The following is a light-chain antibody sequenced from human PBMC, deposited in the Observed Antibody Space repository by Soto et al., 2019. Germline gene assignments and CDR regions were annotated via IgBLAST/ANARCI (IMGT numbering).Light chain of an antibody. CDR3: NSYTGSSTRFV. J-gene: IGLJ1*01. V-gene: IGLV2-14*01. CDR2: EVS. CDR1: SSDVGAYNY. Sequence: QSALTQPASVSGSPGQSVTISCTGTSSDVGAYNYVSWYQQHPGKAPKPMIYEVSNRPSGVSNRFSGSKSGNTASLTISGLQAEDEADYYCNSYTGSSTRFVFGTGTKLTVL.